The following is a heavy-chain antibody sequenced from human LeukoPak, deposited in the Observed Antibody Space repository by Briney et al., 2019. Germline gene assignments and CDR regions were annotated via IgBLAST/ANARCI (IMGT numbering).Heavy chain of an antibody. CDR1: GFTFSSYA. Sequence: GGSLRLSCAASGFTFSSYAMHWVRQAPGKGLEYVSAISRNGIRTYYANSVKGRFTISRDNSKNTLYLQMNSLRAEDTAVYYCAKEGYSGYDEFDYWGQGTLVTVSS. CDR2: ISRNGIRT. D-gene: IGHD5-12*01. J-gene: IGHJ4*02. V-gene: IGHV3-64*01. CDR3: AKEGYSGYDEFDY.